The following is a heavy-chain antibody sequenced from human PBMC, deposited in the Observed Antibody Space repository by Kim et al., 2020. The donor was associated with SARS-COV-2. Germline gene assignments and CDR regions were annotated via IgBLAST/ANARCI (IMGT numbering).Heavy chain of an antibody. CDR3: ARPRIVGATRSAFDI. V-gene: IGHV5-51*01. D-gene: IGHD1-26*01. J-gene: IGHJ3*02. Sequence: RYIPSVQGQVTISADKSISTAYLQWSSLKASDTAMYYCARPRIVGATRSAFDIWGQGTMVTVSS.